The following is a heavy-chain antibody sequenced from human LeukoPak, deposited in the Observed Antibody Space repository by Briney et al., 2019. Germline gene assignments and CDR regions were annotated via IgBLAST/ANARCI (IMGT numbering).Heavy chain of an antibody. CDR3: AREKERIDSSGYPHDY. CDR2: INPNSGGT. D-gene: IGHD3-22*01. Sequence: ASVKVSCKASGYTFTGYYMHWVRQAPGQGLEWMGWINPNSGGTNYAQEFQGRVTMTRDTSISTAYMELSRLRSDDTAVYYCAREKERIDSSGYPHDYWGQGTLVTVSS. V-gene: IGHV1-2*02. J-gene: IGHJ4*02. CDR1: GYTFTGYY.